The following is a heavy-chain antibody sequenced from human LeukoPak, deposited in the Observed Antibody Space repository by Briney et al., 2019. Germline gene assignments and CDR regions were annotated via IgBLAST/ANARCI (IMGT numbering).Heavy chain of an antibody. CDR2: INPSGGST. V-gene: IGHV1-46*01. CDR1: GGTFSSYA. Sequence: GASVKVSCKASGGTFSSYAISWVRQAPGQGLEWMGIINPSGGSTSYAQKFQGRVTMTRDTSTSTVYMELSSLRSEDTAVYYCARDRGDGYNCWGQGTLVTVSS. J-gene: IGHJ4*02. CDR3: ARDRGDGYNC. D-gene: IGHD5-24*01.